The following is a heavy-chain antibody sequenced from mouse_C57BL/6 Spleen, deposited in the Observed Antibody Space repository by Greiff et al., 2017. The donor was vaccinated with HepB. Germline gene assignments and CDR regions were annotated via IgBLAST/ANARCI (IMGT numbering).Heavy chain of an antibody. Sequence: VQLKESGGGLVQPKGSLKLSCAASGFSFNTYAMNWVRQAPGKGLEWVARIRSKSNNYATYYADSVKDRFTISRDDSESMLYLQMNNLKTEDTAMYYCVRQGDPLGAWCAYWGQGTLVTVSA. D-gene: IGHD3-1*01. CDR2: IRSKSNNYAT. CDR3: VRQGDPLGAWCAY. J-gene: IGHJ3*01. V-gene: IGHV10-1*01. CDR1: GFSFNTYA.